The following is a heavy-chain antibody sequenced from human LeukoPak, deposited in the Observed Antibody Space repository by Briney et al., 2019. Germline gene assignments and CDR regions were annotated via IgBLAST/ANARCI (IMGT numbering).Heavy chain of an antibody. V-gene: IGHV4-30-4*08. Sequence: SQTLSLTCTVSGGSINSGAYYWNWIRQPPGKGLEWIGYIYYSGSTYYNPSLKSRITISVDTSKSQFSLKLSSVTAADTAVYSCASSSWYYFDYWGRGTLVTVSS. J-gene: IGHJ4*02. CDR2: IYYSGST. CDR1: GGSINSGAYY. D-gene: IGHD6-13*01. CDR3: ASSSWYYFDY.